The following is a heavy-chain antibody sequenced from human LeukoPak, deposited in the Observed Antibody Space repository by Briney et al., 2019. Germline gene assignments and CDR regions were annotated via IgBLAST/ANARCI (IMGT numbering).Heavy chain of an antibody. J-gene: IGHJ5*02. D-gene: IGHD3-3*01. CDR2: INHSGST. CDR3: ARGGSAVLRFLEWLPQNWFDP. CDR1: GGSFSGYY. Sequence: SETLSLTCAVYGGSFSGYYWSWIRQPPGKGLEWIGEINHSGSTNHNPSLKSRVTISVDTSKNQFSLKLSSVTAADTAVYYCARGGSAVLRFLEWLPQNWFDPWGQGTLVTVSS. V-gene: IGHV4-34*01.